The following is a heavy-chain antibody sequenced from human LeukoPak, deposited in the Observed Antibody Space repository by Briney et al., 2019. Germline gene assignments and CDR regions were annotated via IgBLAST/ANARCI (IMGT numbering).Heavy chain of an antibody. D-gene: IGHD2-2*01. CDR3: ARFSYPVPAARMGAFDI. CDR2: IYYSGST. J-gene: IGHJ3*02. V-gene: IGHV4-61*10. CDR1: GGSISSGSYY. Sequence: SETLSLTCTVSGGSISSGSYYWSWIRRPAGKGLEWIGYIYYSGSTNYNPSLKSRVTISVDTSKNQFSLKLSPVTAADTAVYYCARFSYPVPAARMGAFDIWGQGTMVTVSS.